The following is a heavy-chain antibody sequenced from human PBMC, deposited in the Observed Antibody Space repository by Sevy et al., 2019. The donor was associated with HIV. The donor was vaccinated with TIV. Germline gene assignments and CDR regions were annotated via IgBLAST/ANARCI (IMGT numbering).Heavy chain of an antibody. V-gene: IGHV3-7*01. CDR1: GFTFSSYW. CDR2: IKQDGSEK. CDR3: ARDQSRNYYDSSGSRCPLNI. Sequence: GGSLRLSCAASGFTFSSYWMSWVRQAPGKGLEWVANIKQDGSEKYYVDSVKGRFTISRDNAKNSLYLQMNSLRAEDTAVYYCARDQSRNYYDSSGSRCPLNIWGQGTMVTVSS. J-gene: IGHJ3*02. D-gene: IGHD3-22*01.